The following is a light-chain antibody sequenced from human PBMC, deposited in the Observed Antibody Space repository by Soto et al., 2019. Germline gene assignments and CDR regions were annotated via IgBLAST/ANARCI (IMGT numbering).Light chain of an antibody. V-gene: IGLV2-14*01. J-gene: IGLJ3*02. CDR1: SSDIGVYNY. Sequence: QSVLTQPASVSGSPGQSITISCTGTSSDIGVYNYVSWYQQHPGKVPKLMIYEVSNRPSGVSNRFSGSKSGNTASLAISGLQAEDEADYYCTSYTTSSTQVFGGGTKLTVL. CDR2: EVS. CDR3: TSYTTSSTQV.